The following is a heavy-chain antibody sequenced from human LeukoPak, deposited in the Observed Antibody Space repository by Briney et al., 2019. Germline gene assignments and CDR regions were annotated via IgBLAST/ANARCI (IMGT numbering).Heavy chain of an antibody. CDR1: GFTFSSYG. CDR3: ARDPESYNYYDSSGYYETHFDY. V-gene: IGHV3-30*03. J-gene: IGHJ4*02. Sequence: GSLRLSCAASGFTFSSYGMHWVRQAPGKGLEWVAVISYDGSNKYYADSVKGRFTISRDNSKNTLYLQMNSLRAEDTAVYYCARDPESYNYYDSSGYYETHFDYWGQGTLVTVSS. CDR2: ISYDGSNK. D-gene: IGHD3-22*01.